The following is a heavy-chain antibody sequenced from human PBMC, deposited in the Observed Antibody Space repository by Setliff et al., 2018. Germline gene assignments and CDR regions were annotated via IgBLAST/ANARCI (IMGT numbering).Heavy chain of an antibody. CDR3: ARDPFGNPVFDP. J-gene: IGHJ5*02. CDR1: RFTFSNYW. V-gene: IGHV3-7*01. D-gene: IGHD3-10*01. CDR2: IKEDGSEK. Sequence: GGSLRLSCAASRFTFSNYWMSWVRQAPGKGLEWVANIKEDGSEKYYVDSVKGRFTISRDNAKNSLDLQMNSLRAEDTAVYCCARDPFGNPVFDPWGQGTLVT.